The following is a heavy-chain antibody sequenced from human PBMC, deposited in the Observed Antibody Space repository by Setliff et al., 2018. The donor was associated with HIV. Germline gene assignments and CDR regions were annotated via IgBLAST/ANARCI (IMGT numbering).Heavy chain of an antibody. J-gene: IGHJ4*02. CDR2: VYSSGNT. Sequence: PSETLSLTCTVSGGSISSYYWSWIRQPAGKGLEWIGRVYSSGNTNYNPSFKSRVTMSVDTSKNQFSLNLNSVTAADTAVYYCARRAGDYGDYYFDSWGQGSLVTVSS. CDR3: ARRAGDYGDYYFDS. V-gene: IGHV4-4*07. CDR1: GGSISSYY. D-gene: IGHD4-17*01.